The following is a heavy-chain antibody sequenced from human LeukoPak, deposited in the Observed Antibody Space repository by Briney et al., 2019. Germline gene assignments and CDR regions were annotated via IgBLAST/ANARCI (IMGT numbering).Heavy chain of an antibody. J-gene: IGHJ5*02. CDR1: GGSISSYY. Sequence: SETLSLTCTVSGGSISSYYWSWIRQPPGKGLEWVGYIYYSGSTNYNPSLKSRVTISVDTSKNQFSLKLSSVTAADTAVYYCARGVKTPQNWFDPWGQGTLVTVSS. CDR2: IYYSGST. V-gene: IGHV4-59*01. CDR3: ARGVKTPQNWFDP.